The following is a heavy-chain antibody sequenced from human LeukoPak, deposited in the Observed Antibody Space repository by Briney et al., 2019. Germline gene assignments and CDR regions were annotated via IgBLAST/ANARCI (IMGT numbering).Heavy chain of an antibody. CDR2: ISGSGGST. CDR1: GFTFTSYA. CDR3: AKVLNIYHYYGMDV. D-gene: IGHD2/OR15-2a*01. J-gene: IGHJ6*02. V-gene: IGHV3-23*01. Sequence: GGSLRLSCAASGFTFTSYAMTWVRQAPGKGLEWVSGISGSGGSTDYADSVRGRFTISRDNSKNTLFLQMSSLRAEDTAVYYCAKVLNIYHYYGMDVWGQGTTVTVSS.